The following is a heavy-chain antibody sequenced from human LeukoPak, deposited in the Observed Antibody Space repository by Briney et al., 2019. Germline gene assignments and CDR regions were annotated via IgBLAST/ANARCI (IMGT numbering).Heavy chain of an antibody. CDR1: GFTFSSYG. CDR2: ISYDGSNK. CDR3: ATTIVVVPAAIAAAGSDY. D-gene: IGHD2-2*02. J-gene: IGHJ4*02. V-gene: IGHV3-30*03. Sequence: PGRSLRLSCAASGFTFSSYGMHWVRQAPGKGLEWVAVISYDGSNKYYADSVKGRFTISRDNSKNTLYLQMNSLRAEDTAVYYCATTIVVVPAAIAAAGSDYWGQGTLVTVSS.